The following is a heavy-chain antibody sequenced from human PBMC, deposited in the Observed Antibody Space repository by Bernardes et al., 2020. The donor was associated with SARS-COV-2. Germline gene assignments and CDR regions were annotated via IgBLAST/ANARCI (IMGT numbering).Heavy chain of an antibody. CDR3: ARDYYGSGSYYNSEGMDV. D-gene: IGHD3-10*01. V-gene: IGHV3-23*01. J-gene: IGHJ6*04. CDR2: ISGSGGST. CDR1: GFTFSNYA. Sequence: GGSLRLSCAASGFTFSNYAMTWVRQAPGKGLEWVSAISGSGGSTYYADPVKRRFTISRDNAKNSLYLQMNSLSAEDTAVYYCARDYYGSGSYYNSEGMDVWGEGTTVTVSS.